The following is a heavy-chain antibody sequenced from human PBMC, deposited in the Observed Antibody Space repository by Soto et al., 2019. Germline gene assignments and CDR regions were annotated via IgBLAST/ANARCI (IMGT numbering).Heavy chain of an antibody. CDR3: ARDFGTGDTAMVCAFDI. J-gene: IGHJ3*02. D-gene: IGHD5-18*01. CDR2: IIPIFGTA. Sequence: ASVKVSCKASGGTFSSYAISWVRQAPGQGLEWMGGIIPIFGTANYAQKFQGRVTITADESTSTAYMELSSLRSEDTAVYYCARDFGTGDTAMVCAFDIWGQGTMVTVSS. CDR1: GGTFSSYA. V-gene: IGHV1-69*13.